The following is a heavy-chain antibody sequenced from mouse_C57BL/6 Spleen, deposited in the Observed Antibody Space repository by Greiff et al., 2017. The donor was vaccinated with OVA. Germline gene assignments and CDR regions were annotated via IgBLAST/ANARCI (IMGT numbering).Heavy chain of an antibody. D-gene: IGHD3-1*01. CDR1: GFSFNTYA. CDR3: VRHLRAFDY. V-gene: IGHV10-1*01. CDR2: IRSKSNNYAT. Sequence: EVQGVESGGGLVQPKGSLKLSCAASGFSFNTYAMNWVRQAPGKGLEWVARIRSKSNNYATYYADSVKDRFTISRDDSESMLYLQMNNLKTEDTAMYYCVRHLRAFDYWGQGTTLTVSS. J-gene: IGHJ2*01.